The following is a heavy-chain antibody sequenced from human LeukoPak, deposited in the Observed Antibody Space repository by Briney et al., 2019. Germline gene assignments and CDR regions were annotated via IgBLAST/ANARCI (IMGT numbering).Heavy chain of an antibody. CDR1: GFTFSSYA. J-gene: IGHJ4*02. V-gene: IGHV3-21*01. Sequence: GGSLRLSCAASGFTFSSYAMNWVRQAPGKGLEWVSSISRGSDHIFYADSMKGRYTISRDNAKNSLYLQMNSLGAEDTAVYYCARPYDTRGYFPDYWGQGTLVTVSS. CDR3: ARPYDTRGYFPDY. CDR2: ISRGSDHI. D-gene: IGHD3-22*01.